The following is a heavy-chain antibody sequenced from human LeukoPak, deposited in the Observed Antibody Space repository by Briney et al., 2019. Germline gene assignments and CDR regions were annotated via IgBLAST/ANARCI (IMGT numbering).Heavy chain of an antibody. V-gene: IGHV3-74*01. Sequence: GGSLSLPCAASGFIFSSYWMHWLRQAPGKGLVWVSHINSDGSSISYADSVKGRFTISRDNAKDTLYLQMNSLRGKDTAVYYCARREFYDSSGYPFDYWGQGTLVTVSS. CDR1: GFIFSSYW. CDR3: ARREFYDSSGYPFDY. D-gene: IGHD3-22*01. CDR2: INSDGSSI. J-gene: IGHJ4*02.